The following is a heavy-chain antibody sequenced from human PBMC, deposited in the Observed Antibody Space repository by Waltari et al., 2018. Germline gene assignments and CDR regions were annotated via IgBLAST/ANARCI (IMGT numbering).Heavy chain of an antibody. CDR2: IIPILGIA. Sequence: QVQLVQSGAEVKKPGSSVKVSCKASGGPFSSYAISWVSQGPAQGLEWMGRIIPILGIANYAQKFQGRVTITADKSTSTAYMELSSLRSEDTAVYYCASMTGIAVAGMRGNYYGMDVWGQGTTVTVSS. CDR3: ASMTGIAVAGMRGNYYGMDV. J-gene: IGHJ6*02. D-gene: IGHD6-19*01. CDR1: GGPFSSYA. V-gene: IGHV1-69*04.